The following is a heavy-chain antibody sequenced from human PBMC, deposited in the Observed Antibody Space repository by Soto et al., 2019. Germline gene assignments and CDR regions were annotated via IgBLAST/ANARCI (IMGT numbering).Heavy chain of an antibody. D-gene: IGHD2-2*01. CDR1: GDSISSYF. J-gene: IGHJ3*01. CDR2: IYDDGST. CDR3: VSSRSAIYGDAFDV. V-gene: IGHV4-59*03. Sequence: QLQESGPGLVKPSEPLSLTCSVSGDSISSYFKNWIRQPPGKGLEWIGCIYDDGSTKYNPSLESRVTILLDTSKNEFSLRLRSVTSADTAVYSCVSSRSAIYGDAFDVWGQGTMVTVSS.